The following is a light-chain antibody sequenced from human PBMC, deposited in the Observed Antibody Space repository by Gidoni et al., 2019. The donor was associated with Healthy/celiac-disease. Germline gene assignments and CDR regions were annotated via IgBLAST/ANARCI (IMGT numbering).Light chain of an antibody. J-gene: IGLJ2*01. Sequence: QYVLTQPPSVSGATGQRVTISCTGSSSNIGAGYDVHWYQQLPGTAPKLLIYGNSNRPSGVPDRFSGSKSGTSASLAITGLQAEDEADYYCQSYDSSLSGHVVFGGGTKLTVL. CDR1: SSNIGAGYD. V-gene: IGLV1-40*01. CDR3: QSYDSSLSGHVV. CDR2: GNS.